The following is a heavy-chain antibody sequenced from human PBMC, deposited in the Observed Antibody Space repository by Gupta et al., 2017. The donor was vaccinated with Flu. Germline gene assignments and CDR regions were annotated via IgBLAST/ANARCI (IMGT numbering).Heavy chain of an antibody. CDR3: ASSSGYSSSWRPTYYYYGMDV. Sequence: QVQLVQSGAEVKKPGASVKVSCKASGYTFTSYGISWVRQAPGQGLEWMGWISAYNGNTNYAQKLQGRVTMTTDTSTSTAYMELRSLRSDDTAVYYCASSSGYSSSWRPTYYYYGMDVWGQGTTVTGSS. CDR2: ISAYNGNT. J-gene: IGHJ6*02. V-gene: IGHV1-18*01. D-gene: IGHD6-13*01. CDR1: GYTFTSYG.